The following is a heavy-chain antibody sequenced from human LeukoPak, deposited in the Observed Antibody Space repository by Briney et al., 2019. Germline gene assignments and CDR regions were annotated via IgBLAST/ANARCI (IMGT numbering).Heavy chain of an antibody. CDR1: GFTFSSYW. D-gene: IGHD7-27*01. V-gene: IGHV3-7*04. CDR3: SGDPGDY. J-gene: IGHJ4*02. Sequence: PGGSLRLSCAASGFTFSSYWMSWVRQAPGKGLEWVADINQDGSEKYYVDSVKGRFTISRDNARNSLYLQMNSLGLDDTAVYFCSGDPGDYWGQGTLVSVSS. CDR2: INQDGSEK.